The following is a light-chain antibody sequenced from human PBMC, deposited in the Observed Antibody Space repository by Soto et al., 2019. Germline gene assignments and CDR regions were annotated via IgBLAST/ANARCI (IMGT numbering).Light chain of an antibody. V-gene: IGKV2-28*01. Sequence: DIVMTQSPLSLPVTPGEPASISCRSSQSLLHSNGYNYLDWYLQRPGQSPQLLIYLGSNRASGVPDRFSGSGSGTDFTLKISRVEAEDVGLYYCMQALQTPWTFGQGT. J-gene: IGKJ1*01. CDR2: LGS. CDR3: MQALQTPWT. CDR1: QSLLHSNGYNY.